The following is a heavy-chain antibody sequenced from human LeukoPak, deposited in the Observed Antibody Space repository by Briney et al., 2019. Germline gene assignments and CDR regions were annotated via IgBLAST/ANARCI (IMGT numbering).Heavy chain of an antibody. Sequence: GGSLRLSCAASEFTLSRYWMSWVRQAPGKGLEWVANINQDGSEKYYVDSVKGRFTISRDNAKNSLYLQMNNLRAEDTAVYYCATSDYWGQGTLVTVSS. CDR2: INQDGSEK. V-gene: IGHV3-7*01. CDR1: EFTLSRYW. J-gene: IGHJ4*02. CDR3: ATSDY.